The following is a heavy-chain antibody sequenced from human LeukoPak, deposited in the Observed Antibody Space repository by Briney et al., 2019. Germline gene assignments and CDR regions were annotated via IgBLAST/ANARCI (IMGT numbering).Heavy chain of an antibody. J-gene: IGHJ4*02. CDR3: TRDLGWLHYAD. CDR2: IGGSGGFIT. Sequence: GGSLRLSCAASGFTFSSHGMNWVRQTPGKGLEWVSGIGGSGGFITYYADSVKGRFTVSRDNSKNTPYLQMDSLRADDTAIYYCTRDLGWLHYADWGQGTLVTVSS. D-gene: IGHD5-12*01. CDR1: GFTFSSHG. V-gene: IGHV3-23*01.